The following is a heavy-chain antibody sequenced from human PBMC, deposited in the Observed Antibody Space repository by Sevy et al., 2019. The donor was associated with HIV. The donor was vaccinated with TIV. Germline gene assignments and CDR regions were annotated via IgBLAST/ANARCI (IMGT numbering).Heavy chain of an antibody. V-gene: IGHV5-10-1*01. CDR2: VDPSDSYT. CDR3: AMQGEHIIMIVVPGPNTFDI. D-gene: IGHD3-22*01. Sequence: GESLKISCKGSGHSFTSYWINWVRQMPGKGLEWMGRVDPSDSYTKYSPSFQGHVTISSDKSSNTAYLQWGSLKASDTARYYCAMQGEHIIMIVVPGPNTFDIWGQGTMVTVS. J-gene: IGHJ3*02. CDR1: GHSFTSYW.